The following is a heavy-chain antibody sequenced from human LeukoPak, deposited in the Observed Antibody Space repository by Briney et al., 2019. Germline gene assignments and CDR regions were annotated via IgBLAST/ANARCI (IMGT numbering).Heavy chain of an antibody. J-gene: IGHJ3*02. D-gene: IGHD2-2*01. CDR3: AKDRTSRPIDAFDI. V-gene: IGHV3-74*01. Sequence: GGSLRLSCAASGFTFSSTWMHWFRQAPGKGPVWVSRIHSDGSSTIYADSVKGRFTISRDNARNTLYLQMNSLRAEDTAVYYCAKDRTSRPIDAFDIWGQGTMVTVSS. CDR1: GFTFSSTW. CDR2: IHSDGSST.